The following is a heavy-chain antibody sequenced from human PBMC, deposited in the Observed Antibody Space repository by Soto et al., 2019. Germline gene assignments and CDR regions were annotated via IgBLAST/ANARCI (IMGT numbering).Heavy chain of an antibody. J-gene: IGHJ5*02. CDR1: GYSMSSSSYC. D-gene: IGHD3-10*01. V-gene: IGHV4-39*01. CDR2: ISYNGNT. Sequence: SETLSLTCTVSGYSMSSSSYCWGLIRQPPGKGLEWIGTISYNGNTYNNPSLKSRVTISLDMSKNQFSLKLSSVTAADTAMYFCTRAERFPRSWFDPWGQGTQVTVSS. CDR3: TRAERFPRSWFDP.